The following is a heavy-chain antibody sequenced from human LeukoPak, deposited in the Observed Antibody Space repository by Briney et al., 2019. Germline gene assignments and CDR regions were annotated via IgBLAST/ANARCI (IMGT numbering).Heavy chain of an antibody. V-gene: IGHV3-53*01. J-gene: IGHJ3*02. CDR2: IYGGGST. D-gene: IGHD5-24*01. CDR3: ARARPWPEHAFDI. CDR1: GFIVSSYY. Sequence: GGSLRLSCAASGFIVSSYYMSWVRHAPGKGLEWVSIIYGGGSTSYAGSGKGRFTITRDTSKNMLYLQMNSLRAEDTAVYYCARARPWPEHAFDIWGQETRVTVSS.